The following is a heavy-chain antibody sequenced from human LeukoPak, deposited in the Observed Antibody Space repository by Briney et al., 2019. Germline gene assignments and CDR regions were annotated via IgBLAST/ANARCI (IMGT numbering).Heavy chain of an antibody. D-gene: IGHD2-21*01. CDR1: GYSFTSYW. Sequence: GESLKISCKGSGYSFTSYWIGWVRQMPGKGLEWMGIIYPGDSDTRYSPSFQGQVTISADKSISTAYLQWSSLKASDTAMYYCARPSLPFCGADCYLDAFDIWGQGTTVTVSS. CDR3: ARPSLPFCGADCYLDAFDI. CDR2: IYPGDSDT. J-gene: IGHJ3*02. V-gene: IGHV5-51*01.